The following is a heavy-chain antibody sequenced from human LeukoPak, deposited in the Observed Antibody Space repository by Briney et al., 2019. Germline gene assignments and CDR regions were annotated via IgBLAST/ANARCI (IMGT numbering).Heavy chain of an antibody. V-gene: IGHV4-34*01. CDR3: AREVATIPRVSDY. Sequence: SETLSLTCAVYGGSFSGYYWSWIRQPPGKGLEWIGEINHSGSTNYNPSLKSRVTISVDTSKNQFSLKLSSVTAADTAVYYCAREVATIPRVSDYWGQGTLVTVSS. CDR2: INHSGST. J-gene: IGHJ4*02. D-gene: IGHD5-12*01. CDR1: GGSFSGYY.